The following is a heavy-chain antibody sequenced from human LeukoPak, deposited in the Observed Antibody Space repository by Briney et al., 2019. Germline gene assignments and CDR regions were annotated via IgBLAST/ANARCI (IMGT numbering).Heavy chain of an antibody. D-gene: IGHD4-23*01. V-gene: IGHV4-38-2*02. J-gene: IGHJ5*02. CDR2: IYHSGST. CDR3: ARENYGGNSGWGKWFDP. CDR1: GYSINSGYY. Sequence: PSETLSLTCSVSGYSINSGYYWGWIRQPPGKGLEWIGIIYHSGSTNYNPSLKSRVTISVDTSKNQFSLKLSSVTAADTAVYYCARENYGGNSGWGKWFDPWGQGTLATVSS.